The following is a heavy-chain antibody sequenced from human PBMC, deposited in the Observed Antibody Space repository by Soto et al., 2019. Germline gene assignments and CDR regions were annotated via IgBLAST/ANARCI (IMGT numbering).Heavy chain of an antibody. V-gene: IGHV4-34*01. Sequence: QVQLQQWGAGRLKPSETLSLTCAVYGGSFSGYYWSWIRQPPVKGLQWIGEINRGGSSNYNPSLNSRVTISVDASKDQFSLKLSSVTAADTGVYFCASGLRFRGEVYYRYGLDVWGQGTTVTVSS. CDR2: INRGGSS. J-gene: IGHJ6*02. CDR1: GGSFSGYY. D-gene: IGHD3-10*01. CDR3: ASGLRFRGEVYYRYGLDV.